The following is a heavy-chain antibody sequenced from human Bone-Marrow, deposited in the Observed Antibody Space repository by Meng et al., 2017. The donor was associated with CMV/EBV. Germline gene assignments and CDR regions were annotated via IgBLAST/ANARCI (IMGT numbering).Heavy chain of an antibody. D-gene: IGHD2-2*01. Sequence: GESLKISCAASGFTFSTYNMNWVRQAPGKGLEWVSSISSSSSYIYYADSVKGRFTISRDNAKNSLYLQMNSLRAEDTAVYYCARDRQHCSSTSCYWPYYYGMDVWGQGTTVTVSS. CDR1: GFTFSTYN. J-gene: IGHJ6*02. CDR2: ISSSSSYI. V-gene: IGHV3-21*01. CDR3: ARDRQHCSSTSCYWPYYYGMDV.